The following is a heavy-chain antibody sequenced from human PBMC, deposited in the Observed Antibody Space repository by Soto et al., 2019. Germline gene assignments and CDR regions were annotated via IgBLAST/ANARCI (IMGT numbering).Heavy chain of an antibody. CDR3: AIIEGVVVVVAFLLRPGGVWFVP. D-gene: IGHD2-15*01. CDR1: GYTFTSYA. V-gene: IGHV1-3*01. CDR2: INAGNGNT. Sequence: ASVKVSCKASGYTFTSYAMHWVRQAPGQRLEWMGWINAGNGNTKYSQKFQGRVTITRDTSASTAYMELSSLRSEDTAVYYCAIIEGVVVVVAFLLRPGGVWFVPWGQGTLVTGFS. J-gene: IGHJ5*02.